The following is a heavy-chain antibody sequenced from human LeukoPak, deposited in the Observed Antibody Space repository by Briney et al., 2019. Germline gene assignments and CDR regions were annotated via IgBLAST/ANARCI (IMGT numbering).Heavy chain of an antibody. Sequence: SETLSLTCTVSGGSISSYYWSWIRQSPGKGLEWIGYIYYSGSTNYNPSLKSRVTISVDTSKNQFSLKLSSVTAADTAVYYCARGPANYDILTGYYHDAFDIWGQGTMVTVSS. CDR3: ARGPANYDILTGYYHDAFDI. CDR1: GGSISSYY. CDR2: IYYSGST. V-gene: IGHV4-59*01. J-gene: IGHJ3*02. D-gene: IGHD3-9*01.